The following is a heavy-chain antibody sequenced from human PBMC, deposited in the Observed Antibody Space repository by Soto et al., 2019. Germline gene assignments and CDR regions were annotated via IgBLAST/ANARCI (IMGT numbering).Heavy chain of an antibody. CDR2: IYYSGST. CDR1: GGSISSSSYY. CDR3: ARTIVDTAMVFDY. V-gene: IGHV4-39*01. J-gene: IGHJ4*02. Sequence: SETLSLTCTVSGGSISSSSYYWGWIRQPPGKGLEWIGNIYYSGSTYYNPSLKSRVTISVDTSKNQFSLKLISVTAADTAVYYCARTIVDTAMVFDYWGQGTLVTVSS. D-gene: IGHD5-18*01.